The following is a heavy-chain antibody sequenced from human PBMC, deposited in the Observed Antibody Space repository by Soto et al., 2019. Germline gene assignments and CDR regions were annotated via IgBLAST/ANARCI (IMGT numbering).Heavy chain of an antibody. CDR1: GYSFTSYW. Sequence: PGESLKISCKGSGYSFTSYWIGWVRQMLGKGLEWMALIYPGDSDTRYSPSFQGQVTISADKSISTAYLQWSSRQASDTAMYYWATGTTSRDYYYGMDVWGQGTTVTVS. V-gene: IGHV5-51*01. J-gene: IGHJ6*02. D-gene: IGHD4-4*01. CDR3: ATGTTSRDYYYGMDV. CDR2: IYPGDSDT.